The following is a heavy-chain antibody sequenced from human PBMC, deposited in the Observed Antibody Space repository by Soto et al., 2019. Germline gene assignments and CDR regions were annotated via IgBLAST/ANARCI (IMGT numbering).Heavy chain of an antibody. J-gene: IGHJ4*02. V-gene: IGHV1-3*01. CDR2: INAGNGNT. Sequence: ASVKVSCKASGYTFTSYAMHWVRQAPGQRLEWMGWINAGNGNTKYSQKFQGRVTITRDTSASTAHMELRSLRSDDTAVYYCARDSHLVVVAATPNSLDYRGQGTLVPVSS. CDR1: GYTFTSYA. CDR3: ARDSHLVVVAATPNSLDY. D-gene: IGHD2-15*01.